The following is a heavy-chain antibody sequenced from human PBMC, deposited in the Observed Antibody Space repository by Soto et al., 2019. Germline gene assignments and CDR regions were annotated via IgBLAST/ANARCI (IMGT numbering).Heavy chain of an antibody. V-gene: IGHV4-34*01. CDR2: INHSGSS. CDR1: CGSFIGFY. J-gene: IGHJ2*01. Sequence: SETLSLTCAFHCGSFIGFYWTWIRQPPGKGLEWIGEINHSGSSNYNPPLKSRVTMSLDTSRNQFSLSLNSVTAADTAVYYCARMAGPWYFDLWGRGTLVTVSS. CDR3: ARMAGPWYFDL.